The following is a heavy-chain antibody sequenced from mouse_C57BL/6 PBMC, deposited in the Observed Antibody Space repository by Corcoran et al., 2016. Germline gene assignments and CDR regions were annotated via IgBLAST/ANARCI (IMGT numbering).Heavy chain of an antibody. Sequence: EVQLQQSGPELVKPGASVKISCKASGYTFTDYYMNWVKQSHGKSLEWIGDINPNNGGTSYNQKFKGKATLTVDKSSSTAYMELRSLTSEDSAVYYCARGWYYLGQGTTLTVSS. CDR3: ARGWYY. CDR1: GYTFTDYY. V-gene: IGHV1-26*01. CDR2: INPNNGGT. D-gene: IGHD2-3*01. J-gene: IGHJ2*01.